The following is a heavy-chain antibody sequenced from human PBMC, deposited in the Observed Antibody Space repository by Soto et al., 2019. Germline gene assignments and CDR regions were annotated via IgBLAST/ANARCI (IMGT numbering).Heavy chain of an antibody. D-gene: IGHD3-10*01. CDR2: ISGSGGST. J-gene: IGHJ6*02. CDR3: AKPGSYFDYYGMDV. CDR1: GFTFSGSA. Sequence: GGSLRLSCAVSGFTFSGSAMHWVRQASGKGLEWVSAISGSGGSTYYADSVKGRFTISRDNSKNTLYLQMNSLRAEDTAVYYCAKPGSYFDYYGMDVWGQGTTVTVSS. V-gene: IGHV3-23*01.